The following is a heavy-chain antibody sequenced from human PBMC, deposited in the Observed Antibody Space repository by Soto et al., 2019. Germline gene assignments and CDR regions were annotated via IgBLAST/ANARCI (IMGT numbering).Heavy chain of an antibody. V-gene: IGHV1-2*02. Sequence: VASVKVSCKASGYTFTGYYLHWVRQAPVQGLEWMAWLNPRSGGTNYAQKFQGRVKVTRDTPISTAYLEVNSLTSDDTAVYFCSSRDNNSQSPMDFWGQGTPVTVSS. CDR1: GYTFTGYY. CDR2: LNPRSGGT. D-gene: IGHD2-21*01. CDR3: SSRDNNSQSPMDF. J-gene: IGHJ4*02.